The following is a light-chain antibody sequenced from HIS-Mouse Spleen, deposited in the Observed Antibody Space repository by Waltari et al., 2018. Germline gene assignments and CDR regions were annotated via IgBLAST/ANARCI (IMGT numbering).Light chain of an antibody. Sequence: QSALTQPRSVSGSPGQSVTISCTGTSSDVGGYTYVPWYQQHPGKAPKPMIYDVSKRPSGVPDRFSGSKSGNTASLTISGLQAEDEADYYCCSYAGSYPVVFGGGTKLTVL. J-gene: IGLJ2*01. CDR2: DVS. V-gene: IGLV2-11*01. CDR1: SSDVGGYTY. CDR3: CSYAGSYPVV.